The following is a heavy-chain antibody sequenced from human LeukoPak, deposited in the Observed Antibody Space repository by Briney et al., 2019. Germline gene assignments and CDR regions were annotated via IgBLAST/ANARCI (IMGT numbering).Heavy chain of an antibody. Sequence: ASVKVSCKASGYTFTTYEINWVRQATGHGLEWMGWMNPDSGDTAYAQKFQGRITMTRSTSITTAYMELSSLRSEDTAVYYCARVSSSWYGAYYCYGMDVWGQGTTVTVSS. CDR1: GYTFTTYE. J-gene: IGHJ6*02. D-gene: IGHD6-13*01. V-gene: IGHV1-8*01. CDR2: MNPDSGDT. CDR3: ARVSSSWYGAYYCYGMDV.